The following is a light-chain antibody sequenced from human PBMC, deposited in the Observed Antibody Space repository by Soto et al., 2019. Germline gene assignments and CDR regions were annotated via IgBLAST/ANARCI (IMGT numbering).Light chain of an antibody. Sequence: QSVLTQPASVSGSPGQSITISCTGTSSDVGGYNYVSWYQQHPGKAPKLMIYDVSNRPSGVSNRFSGSKSGNTASLTISGLQAEDEADYYCSSYTSSNTFYVFGTGTKVTVL. J-gene: IGLJ1*01. V-gene: IGLV2-14*01. CDR1: SSDVGGYNY. CDR2: DVS. CDR3: SSYTSSNTFYV.